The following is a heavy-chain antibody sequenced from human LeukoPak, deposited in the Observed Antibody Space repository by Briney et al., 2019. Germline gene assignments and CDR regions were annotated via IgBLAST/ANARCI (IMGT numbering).Heavy chain of an antibody. V-gene: IGHV3-23*01. D-gene: IGHD1-1*01. CDR1: GLTFSDYA. CDR2: ISGSAQRT. Sequence: GRSLRLSCAASGLTFSDYAMSWVRQAPGQGLEWVSGISGSAQRTYYADSVKGRFTISRDNFKRTLYLEMNSLRAEDTAVYYCAKRYIANTGPIDYWGQGTLVTVSS. J-gene: IGHJ4*02. CDR3: AKRYIANTGPIDY.